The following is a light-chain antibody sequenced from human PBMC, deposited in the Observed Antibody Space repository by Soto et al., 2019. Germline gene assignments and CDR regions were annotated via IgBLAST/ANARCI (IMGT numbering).Light chain of an antibody. CDR3: SSYTSSNTVV. CDR2: AVI. CDR1: SSDIGGYNY. V-gene: IGLV2-14*03. Sequence: QSVLTQPASVSGSPGQSITISCTGTSSDIGGYNYVSWYQHHPGKAPKLMIFAVIKRPSGVSDRFSASKSDNTAALTISGLQAEDEGDYYCSSYTSSNTVVFGGGTKLTVL. J-gene: IGLJ3*02.